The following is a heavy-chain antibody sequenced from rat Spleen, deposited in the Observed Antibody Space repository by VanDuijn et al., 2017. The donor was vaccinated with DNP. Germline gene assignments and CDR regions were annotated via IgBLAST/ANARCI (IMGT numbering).Heavy chain of an antibody. CDR2: ISTSGSRT. Sequence: EVQLVESGGGSVQPGRSLKLSCAASGFTFSNYYMAWVRQAPKKGLEWVATISTSGSRTYYPDSVRGRFTVSRDDSTSTLYLQMDSLRSEDTATYYCTRGGTYYFDYWGQGVLVTVSS. CDR3: TRGGTYYFDY. V-gene: IGHV5-27*01. D-gene: IGHD4-3*01. CDR1: GFTFSNYY. J-gene: IGHJ2*01.